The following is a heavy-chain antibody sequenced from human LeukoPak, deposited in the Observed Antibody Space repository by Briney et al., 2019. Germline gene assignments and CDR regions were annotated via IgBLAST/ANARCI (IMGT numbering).Heavy chain of an antibody. CDR1: GYSFTSYW. Sequence: GESLKISCKGSGYSFTSYWIGWVRQVPGKGLEWMGIIYPGDSDTRYSPSFQGQVTISADKSISTAYLQWSSLKASDTAMYYCARVYNYDILTGYYYYYGMDVWGQGTTVTVSS. J-gene: IGHJ6*02. CDR3: ARVYNYDILTGYYYYYGMDV. CDR2: IYPGDSDT. V-gene: IGHV5-51*01. D-gene: IGHD3-9*01.